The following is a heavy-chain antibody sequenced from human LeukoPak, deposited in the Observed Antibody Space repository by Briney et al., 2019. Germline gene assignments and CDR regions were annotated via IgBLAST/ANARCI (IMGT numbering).Heavy chain of an antibody. CDR3: AREPQWLGEFDP. CDR2: FSGSGGST. CDR1: GFTFSSYA. V-gene: IGHV3-23*01. Sequence: GGSLRLSCAASGFTFSSYAMSWVRQAPGKGLEWVSSFSGSGGSTHYADSVKGRFTISRDNAKNSLYLQMNSLRAEDTAVYYCAREPQWLGEFDPWGQGTLVTVSS. J-gene: IGHJ5*02. D-gene: IGHD6-19*01.